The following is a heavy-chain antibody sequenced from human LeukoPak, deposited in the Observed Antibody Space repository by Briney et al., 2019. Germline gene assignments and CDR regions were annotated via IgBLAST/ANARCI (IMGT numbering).Heavy chain of an antibody. CDR1: VGTFNNSA. CDR2: IMPLFGTA. D-gene: IGHD4-17*01. J-gene: IGHJ5*02. Sequence: SVKVSCKTSVGTFNNSAISWVRQAPGQGLEWLGGIMPLFGTAGYAQKFQGRVTITKDESTRTVYLELTSLTSDDTAVYYCARDVHGDYGSGWFDPWGQGTLVSVSS. CDR3: ARDVHGDYGSGWFDP. V-gene: IGHV1-69*05.